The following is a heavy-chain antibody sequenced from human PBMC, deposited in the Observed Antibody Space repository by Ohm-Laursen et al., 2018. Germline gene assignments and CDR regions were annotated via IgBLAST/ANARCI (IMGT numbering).Heavy chain of an antibody. CDR3: AREYSSSSGRAFDI. CDR2: ISSSSRTI. D-gene: IGHD6-6*01. J-gene: IGHJ3*02. CDR1: GFTFSNYW. V-gene: IGHV3-48*01. Sequence: SLRLSCAASGFTFSNYWMHWVRQAPGKGLEWVSYISSSSRTIYYADSVKGRFTISRDNAKNSLYLQMKSLRAEDTAVYYCAREYSSSSGRAFDIWGQGTMVTVSS.